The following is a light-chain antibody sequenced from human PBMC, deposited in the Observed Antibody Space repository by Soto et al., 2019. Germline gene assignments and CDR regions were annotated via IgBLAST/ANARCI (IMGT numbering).Light chain of an antibody. CDR2: EVS. J-gene: IGLJ1*01. CDR1: SSDVGTYNY. Sequence: QSVLAQPASVSGSPGQSITISCTVTSSDVGTYNYVSWYQHHPGKAPKLIIYEVSNRPSGVSNRFSGSKSGSTASLTISGLQAEDEADYHCTSYTRDTALVFGTGTRSPS. V-gene: IGLV2-14*01. CDR3: TSYTRDTALV.